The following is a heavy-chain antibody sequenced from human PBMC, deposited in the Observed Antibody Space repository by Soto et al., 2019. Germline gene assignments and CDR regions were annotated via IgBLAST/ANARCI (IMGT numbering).Heavy chain of an antibody. CDR1: GGSISSYY. D-gene: IGHD5-18*01. V-gene: IGHV4-59*01. CDR2: IYYSGST. CDR3: ARKRGYSYAPFDY. Sequence: QVQLQESGPGLVKPSETLSLICTVSGGSISSYYWSWIRQPPGKGLEWIGYIYYSGSTNYNPSLKSRVTISVDTSKNQFSLKLSSVTAADTAVYYCARKRGYSYAPFDYWGQGTLVTVSS. J-gene: IGHJ4*02.